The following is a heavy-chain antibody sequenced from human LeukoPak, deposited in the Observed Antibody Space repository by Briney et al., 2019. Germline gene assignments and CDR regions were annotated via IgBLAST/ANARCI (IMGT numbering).Heavy chain of an antibody. D-gene: IGHD5-18*01. V-gene: IGHV4-61*01. Sequence: PSETLSLTCTVSGASVNSGSSYWSWIRQPPGKGPEWIGNIYYSGSTHYNPSLKSRVTMSLDTSKNEFSLKLSSLTAADTAMYFCARENRGQTYSSLLDYWGQGTLVTVSS. CDR3: ARENRGQTYSSLLDY. CDR1: GASVNSGSSY. CDR2: IYYSGST. J-gene: IGHJ4*02.